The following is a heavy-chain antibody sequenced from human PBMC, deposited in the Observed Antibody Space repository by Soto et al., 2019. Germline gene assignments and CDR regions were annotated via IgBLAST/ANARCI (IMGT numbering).Heavy chain of an antibody. CDR3: TTSRTPKWYFDL. Sequence: QVQVVQSGAEVKMPGASVKVSCKVSGFVVTELSMHWVRQAPGKGLEWMGGFDPEDAEIIYAQKFQGRVPMTEDTSAATAYMELRGLTSDDTVIYYCTTSRTPKWYFDLWGPGTLVTVSS. CDR2: FDPEDAEI. CDR1: GFVVTELS. D-gene: IGHD1-7*01. J-gene: IGHJ2*01. V-gene: IGHV1-24*01.